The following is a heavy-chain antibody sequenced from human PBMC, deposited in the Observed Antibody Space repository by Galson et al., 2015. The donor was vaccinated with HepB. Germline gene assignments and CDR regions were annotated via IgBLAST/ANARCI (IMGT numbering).Heavy chain of an antibody. CDR2: IYYSGST. V-gene: IGHV4-31*03. CDR1: GGSISSGGYY. Sequence: TLSLTCTVSGGSISSGGYYWSWIRQHPGKGLEWIGYIYYSGSTYYNPSLKSRVTISVDTSKNQFSLKLSSVTAADTAVYYCARGRGSGYYFGYWGQGTLVTVSS. CDR3: ARGRGSGYYFGY. D-gene: IGHD3-22*01. J-gene: IGHJ4*02.